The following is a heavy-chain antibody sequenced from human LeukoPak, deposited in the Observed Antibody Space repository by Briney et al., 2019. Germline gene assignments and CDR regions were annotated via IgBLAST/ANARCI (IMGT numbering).Heavy chain of an antibody. CDR2: INQGGSGE. V-gene: IGHV3-7*03. CDR3: ARYSYGYDLDY. Sequence: GGSLRLSCAASGFTFSSYSMNWVRQAPGKGLEWVAKINQGGSGEAYLDSVKGRFTISRDNAKSSLHLQMNSLTADDTAVYYCARYSYGYDLDYWGQGTLVTVSS. CDR1: GFTFSSYS. J-gene: IGHJ4*02. D-gene: IGHD5-18*01.